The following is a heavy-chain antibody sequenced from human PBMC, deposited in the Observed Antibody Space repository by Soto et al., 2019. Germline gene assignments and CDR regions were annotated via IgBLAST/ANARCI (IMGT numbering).Heavy chain of an antibody. CDR2: ISGGGDST. Sequence: EVQLLESGGGLVQPGGSLRLSCAASGFTFSTNSMTWVRQAPGKGLEWVCGISGGGDSTHYADSVKGRFTISRDNYKNMVYLQMNCLTADDPAVYFCSKLDGYGDQWGQGTLVTVSS. J-gene: IGHJ5*02. V-gene: IGHV3-23*01. D-gene: IGHD5-12*01. CDR3: SKLDGYGDQ. CDR1: GFTFSTNS.